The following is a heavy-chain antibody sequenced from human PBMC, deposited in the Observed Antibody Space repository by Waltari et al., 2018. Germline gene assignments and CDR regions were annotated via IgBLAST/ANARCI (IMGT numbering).Heavy chain of an antibody. D-gene: IGHD5-12*01. CDR3: AIYSGYDSDAFDI. V-gene: IGHV4-34*01. Sequence: QVQLQQWGAGLLKPSATLSLTCAVYGASSRGYYWHWFRQPPGKGLEWIGEINHSGSTNYNPSLKSRVTISVDTSKNQFSLKLSSVTAADTAVYYCAIYSGYDSDAFDIWGQGTMVTVSS. CDR1: GASSRGYY. J-gene: IGHJ3*02. CDR2: INHSGST.